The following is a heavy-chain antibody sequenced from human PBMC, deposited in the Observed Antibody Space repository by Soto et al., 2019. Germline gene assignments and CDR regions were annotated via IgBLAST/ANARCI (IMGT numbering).Heavy chain of an antibody. Sequence: GGSLRLSCATSGFNFDVHTMHWVRQAPGKGLEWVSFINWDGSDRDYADSVKGRFTISRDNNKNSLHLEMNSLRTEDTALYYCVKDRDWSFDFWGQGTLVIVSS. CDR2: INWDGSDR. CDR3: VKDRDWSFDF. J-gene: IGHJ4*02. V-gene: IGHV3-43*01. D-gene: IGHD3-9*01. CDR1: GFNFDVHT.